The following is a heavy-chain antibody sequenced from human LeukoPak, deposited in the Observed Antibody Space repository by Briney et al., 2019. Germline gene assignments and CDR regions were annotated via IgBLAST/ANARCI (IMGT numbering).Heavy chain of an antibody. CDR1: GGSISSYY. D-gene: IGHD6-19*01. CDR3: ARGLRGRVAGTFFDY. CDR2: IYYSGST. Sequence: PSETLSLTCTVSGGSISSYYWSWIRQPPGKGLEWIGYIYYSGSTNYNPSLKSRVTISVDASKNQFSLKLSSVTAADTAVYYCARGLRGRVAGTFFDYWGQGTLVTVSS. V-gene: IGHV4-59*01. J-gene: IGHJ4*02.